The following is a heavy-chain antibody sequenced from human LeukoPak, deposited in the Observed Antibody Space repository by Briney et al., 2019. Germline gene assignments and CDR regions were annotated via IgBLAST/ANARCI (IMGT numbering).Heavy chain of an antibody. Sequence: PSGTLSLTCAVSGGSISSSNWWGWVRQPPGKGLEWSGESYQSGSTNYNPSLKSRDTISVDKSKNQFSLKLSSVTAADTAVYYCARDLHLAAAGVRPDAFDIWGQGTMVTVSS. CDR3: ARDLHLAAAGVRPDAFDI. D-gene: IGHD6-13*01. V-gene: IGHV4-4*02. J-gene: IGHJ3*02. CDR2: SYQSGST. CDR1: GGSISSSNW.